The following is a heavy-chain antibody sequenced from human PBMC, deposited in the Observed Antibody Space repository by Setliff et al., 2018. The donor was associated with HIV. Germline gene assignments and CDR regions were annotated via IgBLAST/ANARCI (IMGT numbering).Heavy chain of an antibody. J-gene: IGHJ6*02. D-gene: IGHD3-22*01. CDR2: IFSSGTT. CDR1: GGSISSYY. V-gene: IGHV4-4*07. CDR3: ARDANYYESGGPPLHGMDV. Sequence: SETLSLTCSVSGGSISSYYWNWIRQPAGKGLEWIGRIFSSGTTNYNPSIQSRITMSVDTSKNQFSLKLNSVTAADTAVYYCARDANYYESGGPPLHGMDVWGQGTTVTVSS.